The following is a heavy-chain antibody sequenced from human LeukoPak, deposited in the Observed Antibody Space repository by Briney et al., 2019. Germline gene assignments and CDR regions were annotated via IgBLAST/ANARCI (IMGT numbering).Heavy chain of an antibody. J-gene: IGHJ4*02. CDR3: ARHSAVTRARFDY. D-gene: IGHD4-17*01. Sequence: SETLSLTCTVSGGSISSSSYYWGWIRQPPGKGLEWIGSIYYSGNTYYNPSLKSRVTISVDTSKNQFSLKLSSVTAADTAVYYCARHSAVTRARFDYWGQGTLVTVSS. V-gene: IGHV4-39*01. CDR1: GGSISSSSYY. CDR2: IYYSGNT.